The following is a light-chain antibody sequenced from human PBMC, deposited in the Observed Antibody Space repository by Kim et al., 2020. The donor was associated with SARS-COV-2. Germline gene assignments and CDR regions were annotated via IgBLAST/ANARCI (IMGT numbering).Light chain of an antibody. J-gene: IGKJ5*01. CDR2: DAS. CDR1: QSVGTY. V-gene: IGKV3-11*01. Sequence: LVRQSPATLSLSPGERATLSCRASQSVGTYLAWYQQKPGQAPRLLIYDASKRATDIPARFRGSGSGTDFTLTIGTLEPEDSAVYYCQQRGNFGQGTRLEIK. CDR3: QQRGN.